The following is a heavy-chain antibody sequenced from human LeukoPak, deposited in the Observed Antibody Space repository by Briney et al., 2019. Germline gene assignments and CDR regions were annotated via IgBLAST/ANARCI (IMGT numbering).Heavy chain of an antibody. V-gene: IGHV3-69-1*01. Sequence: GGSLRLSCAASGFVFSRDNMNWVRQAPGKGLEWVSHISENIYHADSVKGRFTISRDNAKNSLYLQMGNLRAEDTAMYYCVREIGRPKTFYFDSWGRGTLVIVSS. CDR2: ISENI. J-gene: IGHJ4*02. CDR1: GFVFSRDN. CDR3: VREIGRPKTFYFDS.